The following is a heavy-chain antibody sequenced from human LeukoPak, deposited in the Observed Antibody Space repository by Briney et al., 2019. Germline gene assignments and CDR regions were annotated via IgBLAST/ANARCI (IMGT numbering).Heavy chain of an antibody. CDR2: ISGSGGST. D-gene: IGHD6-19*01. Sequence: GGSLRLSCAASGFTFSSYAMSWVRQAPGKGLEWVSAISGSGGSTCYADSVKGRFTISRDNSKNTLYLQMNSLRAEDTAVYYCAKDTAVAGTSDYWGQGTLVTVSS. J-gene: IGHJ4*02. V-gene: IGHV3-23*01. CDR3: AKDTAVAGTSDY. CDR1: GFTFSSYA.